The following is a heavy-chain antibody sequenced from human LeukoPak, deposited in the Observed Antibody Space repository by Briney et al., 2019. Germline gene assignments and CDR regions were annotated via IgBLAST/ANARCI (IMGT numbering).Heavy chain of an antibody. V-gene: IGHV1-69*13. D-gene: IGHD3-9*01. CDR2: IIPIFGTA. CDR1: GGTFSSYA. CDR3: ARATYYDILTGYYPPYYYGMDV. J-gene: IGHJ6*04. Sequence: SVKVSCKASGGTFSSYAISWVRQAPGQGLEWMGGIIPIFGTANYAQKFQGRVTITADESTSTAYKELSSLRSEDTAVYYCARATYYDILTGYYPPYYYGMDVWGKGTTVTVSS.